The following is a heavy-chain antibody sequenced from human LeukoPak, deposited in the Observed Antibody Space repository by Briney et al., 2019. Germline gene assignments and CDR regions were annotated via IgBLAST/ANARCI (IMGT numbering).Heavy chain of an antibody. CDR2: INHSGST. Sequence: SETLSLTCAVYGGSFSGYYWSWIRQPPGKGLEWIGEINHSGSTNYNPSLKSRVTISVDTSKNQFSLKLSSVTAADPAVYYCARGHIPIFGVVITFDYWGQGTLVTVSS. V-gene: IGHV4-34*01. D-gene: IGHD3-3*01. J-gene: IGHJ4*02. CDR1: GGSFSGYY. CDR3: ARGHIPIFGVVITFDY.